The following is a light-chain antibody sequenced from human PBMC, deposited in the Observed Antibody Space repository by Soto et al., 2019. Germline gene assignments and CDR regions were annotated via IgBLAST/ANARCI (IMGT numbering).Light chain of an antibody. Sequence: DIQMTQSPSSLSASVGDKVTITCRASQSISTSLNWYQHKPGQAPKLLIYAASTLQTGVPSRFSGSGYGTYCSLTIGCLYRDYFAAYYFHHTFWPPCGFGQGRRVEIK. CDR1: QSISTS. J-gene: IGKJ2*04. CDR2: AAS. CDR3: HHTFWPPCG. V-gene: IGKV1-39*01.